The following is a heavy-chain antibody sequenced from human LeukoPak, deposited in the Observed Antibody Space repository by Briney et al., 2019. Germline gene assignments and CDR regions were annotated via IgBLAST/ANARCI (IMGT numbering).Heavy chain of an antibody. CDR3: AKDRANGAFDI. J-gene: IGHJ3*02. CDR1: GFTFSSYD. V-gene: IGHV3-23*01. Sequence: GGSLRLSCAASGFTFSSYDVSWVRQAPGKGLEWVSAISGSGDRTHYADSVKGRFTISRDNSKNTLYLQMNSLRAEDTAVYYCAKDRANGAFDIWGQGTMVTVSS. CDR2: ISGSGDRT.